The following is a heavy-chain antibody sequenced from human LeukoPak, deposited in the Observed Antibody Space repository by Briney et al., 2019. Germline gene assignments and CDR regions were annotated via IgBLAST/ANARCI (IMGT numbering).Heavy chain of an antibody. Sequence: PGGSLRLSCAASGFTFSSYSMNWVRHPPGKGLEWVSSNSSSSSYIYYADSVKGRFTISRDNAKNSLYLQMNSLRAVDTAVYYCARVIGMATTLPWGQGTLVTVSS. CDR2: NSSSSSYI. V-gene: IGHV3-21*01. J-gene: IGHJ5*02. CDR3: ARVIGMATTLP. CDR1: GFTFSSYS. D-gene: IGHD5-24*01.